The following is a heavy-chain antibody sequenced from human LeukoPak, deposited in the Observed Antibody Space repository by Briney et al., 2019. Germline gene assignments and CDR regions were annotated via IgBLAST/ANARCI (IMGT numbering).Heavy chain of an antibody. V-gene: IGHV4-59*01. Sequence: SESLSLTCTVSGGSISSYYWSWIRQPPGKGLEWIGYIYYSGSTNYNPSLKSRVTISVDTSKNQFSLKLSSVTAADTAVYYCARDRGGSYFDYWGQGTLVTVSS. CDR3: ARDRGGSYFDY. CDR1: GGSISSYY. J-gene: IGHJ4*02. D-gene: IGHD3-16*01. CDR2: IYYSGST.